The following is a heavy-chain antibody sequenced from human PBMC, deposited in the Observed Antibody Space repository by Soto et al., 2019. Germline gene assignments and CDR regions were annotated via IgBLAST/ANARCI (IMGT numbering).Heavy chain of an antibody. J-gene: IGHJ3*02. D-gene: IGHD7-27*01. CDR1: GFTFSSYA. CDR3: ANTTTGILTGDSDI. Sequence: GGSLRLSCAASGFTFSSYAMSWVRQAPGKGLEWVSAISGSGGSAYYADSVKGQFTISRDNSKNTLYLQMNSRRAEDTAVYYCANTTTGILTGDSDIWGQGTMVTVSS. CDR2: ISGSGGSA. V-gene: IGHV3-23*01.